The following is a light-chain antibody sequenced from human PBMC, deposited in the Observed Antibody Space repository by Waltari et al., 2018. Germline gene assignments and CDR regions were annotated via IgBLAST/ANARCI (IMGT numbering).Light chain of an antibody. V-gene: IGLV1-36*01. CDR2: YDD. Sequence: QSALTQPPSVSGAPRQRVTISCSGTSSNIGDSAVNCYQQLPGKPPKLVIYYDDLVPSGVSDRFSGSKSGSSASLAISGLQSEDEAVYFCAAWDISLNNLLFGGGTKLTVL. J-gene: IGLJ2*01. CDR1: SSNIGDSA. CDR3: AAWDISLNNLL.